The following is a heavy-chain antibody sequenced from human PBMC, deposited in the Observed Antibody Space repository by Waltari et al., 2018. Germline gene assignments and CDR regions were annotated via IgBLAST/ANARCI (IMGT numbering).Heavy chain of an antibody. CDR1: GYSFTAYY. V-gene: IGHV1-2*06. CDR2: INPNRGAT. CDR3: ARVLSTVQLGIFAY. D-gene: IGHD7-27*01. J-gene: IGHJ4*02. Sequence: QVQMVQSGAEVKKPGASVKVSCKASGYSFTAYYLHWVRQAPGQGLAWMARINPNRGATTYAQMFQGRVTMTRDTSISTAYMEVTGLRSDDTAVYYCARVLSTVQLGIFAYWGQGTVVTVSS.